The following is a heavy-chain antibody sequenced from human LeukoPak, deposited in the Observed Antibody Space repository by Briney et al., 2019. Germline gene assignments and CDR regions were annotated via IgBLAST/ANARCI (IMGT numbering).Heavy chain of an antibody. J-gene: IGHJ4*02. V-gene: IGHV4-39*07. D-gene: IGHD5-18*01. CDR3: ARVRYSYGYEADY. Sequence: PSETLSLTCTVSGYSINSGNHYWSWIRQPPGKGLEWIGIIYYSGSTYYNPSLKSRVTISVDTSKKQFSLKLTSVTAADTAVYYCARVRYSYGYEADYWGQGTLVTVSS. CDR2: IYYSGST. CDR1: GYSINSGNHY.